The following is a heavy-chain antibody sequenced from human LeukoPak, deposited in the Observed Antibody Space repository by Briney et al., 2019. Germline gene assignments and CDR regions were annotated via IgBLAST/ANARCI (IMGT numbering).Heavy chain of an antibody. D-gene: IGHD2-15*01. V-gene: IGHV3-30*04. CDR2: ISYDGRNK. CDR3: ARGLYCSGSNSCYDYGMDV. Sequence: GGSLRLSCAASGFTFSMYTMHWVRQAPGKGLEWVAVISYDGRNKYYADSVKGRFTISRDNSKHTLSLQMNSLRTEDTAVYYCARGLYCSGSNSCYDYGMDVWGQGTTVTVSS. J-gene: IGHJ6*02. CDR1: GFTFSMYT.